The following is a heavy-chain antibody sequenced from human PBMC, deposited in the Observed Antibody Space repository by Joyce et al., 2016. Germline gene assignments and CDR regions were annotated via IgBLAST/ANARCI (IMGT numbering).Heavy chain of an antibody. V-gene: IGHV3-74*01. J-gene: IGHJ6*02. D-gene: IGHD1-26*01. CDR3: ARTGGSYYDYYYYGLDV. CDR2: ISSDESST. Sequence: EVQLVESGGGLVQPGGSLRLSCTASGFTFSSYWMHWVGQVSGKGLVWVSHISSDESSTSYADSVKGRFTISRDNAKNTLYLHMNSLRTEDTAVYYCARTGGSYYDYYYYGLDVWGQGTTVIVSS. CDR1: GFTFSSYW.